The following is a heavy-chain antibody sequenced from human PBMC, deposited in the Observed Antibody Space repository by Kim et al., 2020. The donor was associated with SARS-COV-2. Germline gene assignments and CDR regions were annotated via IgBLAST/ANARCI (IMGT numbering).Heavy chain of an antibody. CDR3: ARGRGITMIVVGNAPNWFDP. V-gene: IGHV3-30*04. Sequence: GGSLRLSCAASGFTFSSYGMHWVRQAPGKGLEWVAVISYDGSHKYYVDSVKGRFTISRDNSKNTLYLQMNSLRAEDTAVYYCARGRGITMIVVGNAPNWFDPWGQGTLVTVSS. CDR1: GFTFSSYG. CDR2: ISYDGSHK. D-gene: IGHD3-22*01. J-gene: IGHJ5*02.